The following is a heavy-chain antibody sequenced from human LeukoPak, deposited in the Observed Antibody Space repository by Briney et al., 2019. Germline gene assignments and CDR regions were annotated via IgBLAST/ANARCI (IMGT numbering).Heavy chain of an antibody. CDR2: INPNGGGT. CDR1: GYTFTGFY. Sequence: ASVKVSCQASGYTFTGFYVHWVPQAPRQRLEWMGWINPNGGGTNYAQKFQGRVTMTRDTSISTAYMELSRLRSDDTAVYFCASFLAVATNAFDVWGQGTMVTVSS. V-gene: IGHV1-2*02. J-gene: IGHJ3*01. D-gene: IGHD6-19*01. CDR3: ASFLAVATNAFDV.